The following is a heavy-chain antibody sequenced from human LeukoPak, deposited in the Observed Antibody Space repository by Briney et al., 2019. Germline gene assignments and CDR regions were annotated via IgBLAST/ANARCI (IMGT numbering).Heavy chain of an antibody. V-gene: IGHV3-30*02. CDR3: AKWSGDYPSYYLDY. CDR2: IRSDGTSK. J-gene: IGHJ4*02. Sequence: GGSLRLSCAASGLSFRSFGLHWVRQAPGKGLEWVALIRSDGTSKNYADSVKGRFTISRDTSKNTVYLQMNSLRAEDTAVYSCAKWSGDYPSYYLDYWGQGTLVTVSS. CDR1: GLSFRSFG. D-gene: IGHD4-17*01.